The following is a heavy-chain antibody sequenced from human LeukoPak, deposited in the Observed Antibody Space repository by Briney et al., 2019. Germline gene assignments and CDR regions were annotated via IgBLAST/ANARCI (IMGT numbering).Heavy chain of an antibody. V-gene: IGHV3-48*02. Sequence: GGSLRLSCAASGFTFSSYSMNWVRQAPGKGLEWVSYISSSSSIYYADSVKGRFTISRDNAKNSLYLQMNSLRDEDTAVYYCARASLDRGNSYGFVGNYWGQGTLVTDSS. D-gene: IGHD5-18*01. J-gene: IGHJ4*02. CDR3: ARASLDRGNSYGFVGNY. CDR2: ISSSSSI. CDR1: GFTFSSYS.